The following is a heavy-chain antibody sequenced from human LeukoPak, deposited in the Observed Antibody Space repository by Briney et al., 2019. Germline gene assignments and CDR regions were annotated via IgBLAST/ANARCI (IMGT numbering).Heavy chain of an antibody. CDR1: GFTFSNAW. CDR3: AKPRRTDSGSYYPDAFDI. CDR2: IKSKTDGGTT. J-gene: IGHJ3*02. D-gene: IGHD1-26*01. V-gene: IGHV3-15*01. Sequence: GGSLRLSCAASGFTFSNAWMSWVRQAPGKGLEWVGRIKSKTDGGTTDYAAPVKGRFTISRDDSKNTLYLQMNSLRAEDTAVYYCAKPRRTDSGSYYPDAFDIWGQGTMVTVSS.